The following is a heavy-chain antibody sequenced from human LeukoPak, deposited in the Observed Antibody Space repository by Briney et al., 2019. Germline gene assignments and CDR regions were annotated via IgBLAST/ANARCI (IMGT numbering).Heavy chain of an antibody. J-gene: IGHJ4*02. CDR1: GGSISSGTYY. V-gene: IGHV4-61*02. D-gene: IGHD3-16*02. Sequence: SQTLSLTCTVSGGSISSGTYYWRWLRQAAGKGLEWIVRIYNSGSTSYNPSLKSRLTITVNTSKSQFSLKLSSVTAADTAVYYCARGRDDDVWGSYPTCFDYWGQGNLVTVSS. CDR3: ARGRDDDVWGSYPTCFDY. CDR2: IYNSGST.